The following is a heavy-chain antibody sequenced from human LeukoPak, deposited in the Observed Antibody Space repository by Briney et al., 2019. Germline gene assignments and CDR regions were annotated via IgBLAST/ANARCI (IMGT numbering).Heavy chain of an antibody. D-gene: IGHD2-2*01. CDR1: GGSISSSSYY. CDR2: NYYSGST. V-gene: IGHV4-39*07. J-gene: IGHJ5*02. Sequence: PSETLSLTCTVSGGSISSSSYYWGWIRQPPGKGLEWIGSNYYSGSTYYNPSLKSRVTISVDTSKNQFSLKLSSVTAADTAVYYCARDRYCSSTSCYYWFDPWGQGTLVTVSS. CDR3: ARDRYCSSTSCYYWFDP.